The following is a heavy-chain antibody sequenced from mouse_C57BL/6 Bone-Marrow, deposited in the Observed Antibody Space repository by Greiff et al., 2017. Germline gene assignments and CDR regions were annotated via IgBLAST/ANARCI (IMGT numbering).Heavy chain of an antibody. J-gene: IGHJ3*01. CDR2: IDPSDSYT. CDR1: GYTFTSYW. V-gene: IGHV1-50*01. Sequence: QVQLQQPGAELVKPGASVKLSCKASGYTFTSYWMQWVKQRPGQGLEWIGEIDPSDSYTNYNQKFKGKATLTVDTSSSTAYMQLSSLTSEDSAVYYCAGGAGTRRVADWGQGTLGTVSA. CDR3: AGGAGTRRVAD. D-gene: IGHD4-1*01.